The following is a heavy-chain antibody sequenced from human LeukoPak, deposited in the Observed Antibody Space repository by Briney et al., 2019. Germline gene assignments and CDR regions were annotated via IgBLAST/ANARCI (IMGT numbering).Heavy chain of an antibody. CDR2: ISAYNGNA. J-gene: IGHJ6*02. CDR3: ARKSEWLPVYGMDV. CDR1: GYTFTSYG. Sequence: ASVRVSCKASGYTFTSYGISWVRQAPGQGLEWMGWISAYNGNANYAQKFQGRVTITRDTSASTAYMELSSLRSEDTAVYYCARKSEWLPVYGMDVWGQGTTVTVSS. V-gene: IGHV1-18*01. D-gene: IGHD5-12*01.